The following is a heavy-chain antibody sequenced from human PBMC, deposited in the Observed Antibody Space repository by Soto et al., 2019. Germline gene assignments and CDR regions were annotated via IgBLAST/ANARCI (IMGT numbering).Heavy chain of an antibody. CDR2: IYYSGST. J-gene: IGHJ4*02. D-gene: IGHD3-22*01. Sequence: QVQLQESGPGLVKPSQTLSLTCTVSGGSISSGDYYWTWIHQPPGKGLEWIGYIYYSGSTYYNPSLKSRVTISVDTSNNHFSPKLSSVTAADTAVYYCARSRAYYYVSSGLLVDYWGQGTLVTVSP. CDR3: ARSRAYYYVSSGLLVDY. CDR1: GGSISSGDYY. V-gene: IGHV4-30-4*01.